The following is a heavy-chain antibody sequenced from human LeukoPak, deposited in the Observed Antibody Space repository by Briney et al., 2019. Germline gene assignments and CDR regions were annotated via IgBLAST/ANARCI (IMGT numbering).Heavy chain of an antibody. J-gene: IGHJ4*02. CDR3: AKGNPNDC. V-gene: IGHV3-30*02. CDR2: IRNDESNK. CDR1: GFTFSSYG. D-gene: IGHD2/OR15-2a*01. Sequence: GGSLRLSCAASGFTFSSYGMHWVRQAPGKGLEWVAFIRNDESNKYYTDSMKGRFTISRDNSNNTLYLQMNSLRAEDTAVYFCAKGNPNDCWGQGTLVTVSS.